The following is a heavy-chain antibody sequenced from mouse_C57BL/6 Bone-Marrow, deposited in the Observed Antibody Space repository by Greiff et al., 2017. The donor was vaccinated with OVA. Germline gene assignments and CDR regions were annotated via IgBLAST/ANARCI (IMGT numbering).Heavy chain of an antibody. CDR2: IYPRSGNT. V-gene: IGHV1-81*01. J-gene: IGHJ4*01. Sequence: VQLQQSGAELARPGASVKLSCKASGYTFTSYGISWVKQRTGQGLEWIGEIYPRSGNTYYNEKFKGKATLTADKSSSTAYMELRSLTSDDSAVYFLARWIYRGDYWGHGTSVTVSS. CDR3: ARWIYRGDY. CDR1: GYTFTSYG.